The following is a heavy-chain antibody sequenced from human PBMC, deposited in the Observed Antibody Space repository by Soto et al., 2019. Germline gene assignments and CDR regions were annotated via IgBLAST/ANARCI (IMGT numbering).Heavy chain of an antibody. CDR1: GYTFTSYA. CDR3: ARDTPPTDY. J-gene: IGHJ4*02. V-gene: IGHV1-3*01. CDR2: INAGNGNT. Sequence: ASVKVSCKASGYTFTSYAMHWVRQAPGQRLEWMGWINAGNGNTKYSQKFQGRVTMTTDTLTSTAYMELRSLRSDDTAVYYCARDTPPTDYWGQGTLVTVSS.